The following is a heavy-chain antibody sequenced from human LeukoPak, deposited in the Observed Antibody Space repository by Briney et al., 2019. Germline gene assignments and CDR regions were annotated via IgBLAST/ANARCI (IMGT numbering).Heavy chain of an antibody. D-gene: IGHD2-15*01. CDR2: ISAYNGNT. CDR1: GYTFTSYG. Sequence: GASVKVSCKASGYTFTSYGISWVRQAPGQGLEWMGWISAYNGNTNYAQKLQGRVTMTTDTSTSTAYMELRSLRSDDTAVYYCERDCSGGSCYSVGFDYWGQGTLVTVSS. V-gene: IGHV1-18*01. J-gene: IGHJ4*02. CDR3: ERDCSGGSCYSVGFDY.